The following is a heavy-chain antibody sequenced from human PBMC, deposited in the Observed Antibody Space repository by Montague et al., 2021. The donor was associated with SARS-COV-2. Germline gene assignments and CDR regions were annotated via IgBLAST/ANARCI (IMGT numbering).Heavy chain of an antibody. J-gene: IGHJ3*02. CDR3: ARFATSYYYDSNAAPATPGAFDI. Sequence: SETLSLTCTVSGGSISSSGYYWGWIRQPPGKGLEWIGCIYYSGSTYYNPSLKSRVTISVDTSKNQFSLKLSSVTAADTAVDYCARFATSYYYDSNAAPATPGAFDIWGQGTMVTVSS. V-gene: IGHV4-39*01. CDR1: GGSISSSGYY. CDR2: IYYSGST. D-gene: IGHD3-22*01.